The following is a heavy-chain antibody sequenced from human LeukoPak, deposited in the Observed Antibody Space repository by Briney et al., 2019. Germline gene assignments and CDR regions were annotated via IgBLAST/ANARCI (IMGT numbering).Heavy chain of an antibody. CDR2: IYYSGST. D-gene: IGHD6-13*01. CDR3: ARVRRTAIGNNWFDP. CDR1: GGSISSSSYY. V-gene: IGHV4-39*07. Sequence: SETLSLTCTVSGGSISSSSYYWGWIRQPPGKGLEWIGSIYYSGSTYYNPSLKSRVTISVDTSKNQFSLNLSSVTAADTAVYYCARVRRTAIGNNWFDPWGQGTLVIVSS. J-gene: IGHJ5*02.